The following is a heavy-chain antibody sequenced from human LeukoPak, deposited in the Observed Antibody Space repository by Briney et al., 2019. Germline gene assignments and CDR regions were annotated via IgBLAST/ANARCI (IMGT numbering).Heavy chain of an antibody. CDR2: LSGSGITT. J-gene: IGHJ4*01. D-gene: IGHD6-19*01. CDR3: AKGIYSSGWSYFDY. V-gene: IGHV3-23*01. Sequence: GGPRGFPCAPSGFTFINPAMSWSPQPQGRGLKWAPTLSGSGITTYYADSVKGRFTISRDNSKNTLYLQMNSLRAEDTAVYYCAKGIYSSGWSYFDYWGHGTLVTVSS. CDR1: GFTFINPA.